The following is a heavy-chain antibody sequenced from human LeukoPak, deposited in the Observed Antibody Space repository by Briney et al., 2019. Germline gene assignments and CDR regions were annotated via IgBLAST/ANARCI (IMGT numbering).Heavy chain of an antibody. CDR2: ISGSGGST. CDR3: AKILTGTHVDY. D-gene: IGHD1-20*01. CDR1: GFTFSSYA. J-gene: IGHJ4*02. Sequence: GGSLRLSCAASGFTFSSYAMSWVRQAPGKGLEWVSAISGSGGSTYYADSVEGRFTISRDNSKNTLCLQMNSLRAEDTAVYYCAKILTGTHVDYWGQGTLVTVSS. V-gene: IGHV3-23*01.